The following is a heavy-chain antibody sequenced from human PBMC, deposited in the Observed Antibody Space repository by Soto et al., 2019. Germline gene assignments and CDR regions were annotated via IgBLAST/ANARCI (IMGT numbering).Heavy chain of an antibody. CDR1: GGSVISYY. D-gene: IGHD4-4*01. V-gene: IGHV4-59*08. CDR3: ARHSNRNYGLYYFDY. CDR2: IYYSGST. J-gene: IGHJ4*02. Sequence: PSETLSLTCTVSGGSVISYYWSWILQSPWKGLEWIGFIYYSGSTKYKPSLKSRVTISVDTSKNQFSLKVISATAADTAVYYCARHSNRNYGLYYFDYWGLGALVTVSS.